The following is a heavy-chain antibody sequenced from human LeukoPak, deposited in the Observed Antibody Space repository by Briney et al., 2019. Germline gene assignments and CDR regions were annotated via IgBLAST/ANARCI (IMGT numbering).Heavy chain of an antibody. CDR3: ARHEGSGSEGYSSSFNWFDP. V-gene: IGHV4-4*09. J-gene: IGHJ5*02. D-gene: IGHD6-13*01. CDR1: GGSISSYY. CDR2: IYTSGST. Sequence: SEALSLTCTVSGGSISSYYWSWIRQPPGKGLEWIGYIYTSGSTNYNPSLKSRVTISVDTSKNQFSLKLSSVTAADTAVYYCARHEGSGSEGYSSSFNWFDPWGQGTLVTVSS.